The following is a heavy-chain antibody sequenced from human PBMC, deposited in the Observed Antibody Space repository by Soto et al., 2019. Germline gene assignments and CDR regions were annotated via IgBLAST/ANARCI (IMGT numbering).Heavy chain of an antibody. D-gene: IGHD2-2*01. Sequence: GGSLRLSCAASGFTFSNYVMSWVRQAPGKGLEWVSSISGSGDRTDYADSVKGRFTISRDNSKNAVYVQMNSLRAEDTAVYYCAKDISIVRARNDYWGQGILVTVSS. V-gene: IGHV3-23*01. J-gene: IGHJ4*02. CDR1: GFTFSNYV. CDR2: ISGSGDRT. CDR3: AKDISIVRARNDY.